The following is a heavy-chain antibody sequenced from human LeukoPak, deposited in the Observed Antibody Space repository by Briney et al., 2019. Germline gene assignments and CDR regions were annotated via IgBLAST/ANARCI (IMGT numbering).Heavy chain of an antibody. CDR1: GGTFSSYA. D-gene: IGHD2-21*01. CDR3: AREGWSGGNYDY. J-gene: IGHJ4*02. CDR2: IIPIFGTA. V-gene: IGHV1-69*13. Sequence: SVKVSCKASGGTFSSYAISWVRQAPGQGLEWMGGIIPIFGTANYAQKFQGRVTITADESTSTAYMELSSLGSEDTAVYYCAREGWSGGNYDYWGQGTLVTVSS.